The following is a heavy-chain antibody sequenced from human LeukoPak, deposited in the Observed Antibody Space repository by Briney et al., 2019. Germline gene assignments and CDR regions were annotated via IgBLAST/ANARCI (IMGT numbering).Heavy chain of an antibody. CDR3: AKSYDSGGYPLGDY. J-gene: IGHJ4*02. Sequence: PGGSLTLSCSASGFIGPSFAMAWVRRAPGKGLEWVSGIAGCATGTFYSDCVKGRFTISRDNSRKTVQLQMNSLRAEDTAVYYCAKSYDSGGYPLGDYWGQGTLVTVSS. D-gene: IGHD3-22*01. V-gene: IGHV3-23*01. CDR1: GFIGPSFA. CDR2: IAGCATGT.